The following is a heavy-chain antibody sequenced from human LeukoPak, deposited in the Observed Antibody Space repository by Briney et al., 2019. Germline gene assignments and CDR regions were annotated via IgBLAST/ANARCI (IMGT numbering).Heavy chain of an antibody. Sequence: ASVKVSCKASGYTFTSYGISCVRQAPGQGLVWMGWISAYNGNTNYAQKLQGRVTMTTDTSTSTAYMELRSLRSDDTAVYYCARIRDTVFWSGYYHKRYYFDYWGQGTLVTVSS. CDR1: GYTFTSYG. V-gene: IGHV1-18*01. CDR2: ISAYNGNT. CDR3: ARIRDTVFWSGYYHKRYYFDY. J-gene: IGHJ4*02. D-gene: IGHD3-3*01.